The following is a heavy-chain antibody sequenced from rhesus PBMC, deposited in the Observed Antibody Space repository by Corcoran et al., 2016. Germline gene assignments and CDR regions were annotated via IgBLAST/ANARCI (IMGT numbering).Heavy chain of an antibody. CDR1: GGSIRSNY. CDR3: AREEPGYSGIPIYGLDS. V-gene: IGHV4-173*01. J-gene: IGHJ6*01. Sequence: QLLLQESGPGLVKSSETLSLTCAVSGGSIRSNYRSWIRQPPGKGLEWIGRISGRGEPTAYNPSLRGRVTISPDTSKNRLALKLTSVTAAVTAVYYCAREEPGYSGIPIYGLDSWGQGVVVTVSS. D-gene: IGHD6-25*01. CDR2: ISGRGEPT.